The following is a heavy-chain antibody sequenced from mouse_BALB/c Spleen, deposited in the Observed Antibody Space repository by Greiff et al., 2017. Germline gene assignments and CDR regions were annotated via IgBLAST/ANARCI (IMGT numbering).Heavy chain of an antibody. CDR3: ARDPYYGKGAMDY. CDR2: IYPGDGDT. V-gene: IGHV1-87*01. D-gene: IGHD2-10*01. J-gene: IGHJ4*01. Sequence: VQLQESGAELARPGASVKLSCKASGYTFTSYWMQWVKQRPGQGLEWIGAIYPGDGDTRYTQKFKGKATLTADKSSSTAYMQLSSLASEDSAVYYCARDPYYGKGAMDYWGQGTSVTVSS. CDR1: GYTFTSYW.